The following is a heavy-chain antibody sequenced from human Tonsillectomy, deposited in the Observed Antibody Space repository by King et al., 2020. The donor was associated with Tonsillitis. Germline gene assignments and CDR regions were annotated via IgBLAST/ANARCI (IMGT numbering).Heavy chain of an antibody. J-gene: IGHJ3*02. CDR1: GFTFSSFA. CDR3: AKDLRRELLYDACDI. D-gene: IGHD1-26*01. Sequence: VQLVESGGGLVQPGGSLRLSCAASGFTFSSFAMSWVRQAPGKGLEWVSTINTGGDITYSADAVRGRFANSRDNAKNTLYLQMNSLRAEDTAVYYCAKDLRRELLYDACDIWGQGTMVTVSS. CDR2: INTGGDIT. V-gene: IGHV3-23*04.